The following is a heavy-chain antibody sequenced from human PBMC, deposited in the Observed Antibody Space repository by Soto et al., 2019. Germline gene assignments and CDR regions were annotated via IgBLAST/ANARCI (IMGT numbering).Heavy chain of an antibody. CDR3: AKGSASSRPYYFDY. V-gene: IGHV3-23*01. CDR1: GFTFRSYA. Sequence: PGGSLRLSCAASGFTFRSYAMSWVRQAPGKGLEWFSAITDSGGDTYHADSVKGRFTISRDNTENTLYLQMHSLRAEDTAVYYCAKGSASSRPYYFDYWGQGIVVTVSS. D-gene: IGHD6-19*01. CDR2: ITDSGGDT. J-gene: IGHJ4*02.